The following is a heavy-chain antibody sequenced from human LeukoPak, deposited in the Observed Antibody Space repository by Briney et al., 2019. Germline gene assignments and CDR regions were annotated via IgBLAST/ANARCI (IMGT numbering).Heavy chain of an antibody. V-gene: IGHV3-23*01. CDR2: IIGSGGST. CDR1: GFTFSSNG. J-gene: IGHJ3*02. D-gene: IGHD5-24*01. Sequence: GGTLRLSCAASGFTFSSNGMSWVRQAPGKGLEWVSGIIGSGGSTYYADSVKGRFTISRDNSKSTLYLQMNSLRAEDTAVYYCARVRDGYNDAYDIWGQGTMVTVHS. CDR3: ARVRDGYNDAYDI.